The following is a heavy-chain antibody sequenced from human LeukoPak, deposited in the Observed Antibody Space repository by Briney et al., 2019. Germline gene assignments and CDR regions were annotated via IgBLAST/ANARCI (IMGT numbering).Heavy chain of an antibody. V-gene: IGHV4-38-2*02. J-gene: IGHJ6*03. CDR1: GYSISNGYY. CDR3: ARSVEGYCSGGSCYSYYYYMDV. CDR2: INHSGST. Sequence: SETLSLTCTVSGYSISNGYYWGWIRQPPGKGLEWIGEINHSGSTNYNPSLKSRVTISVDTSKNQFSLKLSSVTAADTAVYYCARSVEGYCSGGSCYSYYYYMDVWGKGTTVTVSS. D-gene: IGHD2-15*01.